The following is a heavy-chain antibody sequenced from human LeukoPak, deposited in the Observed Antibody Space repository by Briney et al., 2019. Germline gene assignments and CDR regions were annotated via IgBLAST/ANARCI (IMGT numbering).Heavy chain of an antibody. D-gene: IGHD4-17*01. Sequence: ASVKVSCKASGYTFTGYYMHWVRQAPGQGLEGMGWINPNSGGTNYAQKFQGRVTMTRDTSISTTYMELSRLRSDDTAVYYCARDRTTVTKYYYYYMDVWGNGTTVTVSS. V-gene: IGHV1-2*02. CDR3: ARDRTTVTKYYYYYMDV. J-gene: IGHJ6*03. CDR1: GYTFTGYY. CDR2: INPNSGGT.